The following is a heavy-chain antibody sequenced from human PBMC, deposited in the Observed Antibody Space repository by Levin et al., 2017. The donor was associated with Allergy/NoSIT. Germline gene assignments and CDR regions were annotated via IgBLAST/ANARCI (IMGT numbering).Heavy chain of an antibody. CDR3: TREGLVVPVAFDY. J-gene: IGHJ4*02. CDR1: GFTFSNAW. V-gene: IGHV3-49*04. Sequence: GGSLRLSCAASGFTFSNAWMSWVRQAPGKGLEWVGFIRSKAYGGTTEYAASVKGRFTISRDDSKSIAYLQMNSLKTEDTAVYYCTREGLVVPVAFDYWGQGTLVTVSS. CDR2: IRSKAYGGTT. D-gene: IGHD2-2*01.